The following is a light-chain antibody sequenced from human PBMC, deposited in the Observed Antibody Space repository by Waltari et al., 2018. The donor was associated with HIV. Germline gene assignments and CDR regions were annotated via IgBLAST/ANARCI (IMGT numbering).Light chain of an antibody. CDR1: SSDVGGYKY. V-gene: IGLV2-14*01. Sequence: QYALTQPASVSGSPGQSITISCTGTSSDVGGYKYVSWYQQHPGKAPKLMIYDVSKRPSGVSNRFSGSKSGNTASLTISGLQAEDEADYYCSSYTSSSSVFGGGTKLTVL. CDR2: DVS. J-gene: IGLJ3*02. CDR3: SSYTSSSSV.